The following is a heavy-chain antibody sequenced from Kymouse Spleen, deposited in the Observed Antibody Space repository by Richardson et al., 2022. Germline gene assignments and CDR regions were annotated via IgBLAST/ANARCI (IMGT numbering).Heavy chain of an antibody. CDR3: ARRTTVTTYNWFDP. D-gene: IGHD4-11,IGHD4-11*01. V-gene: IGHV4-34*01. CDR1: GGSFSGYY. J-gene: IGHJ5*02. Sequence: QVQLQQWGAGLLKPSETLSLTCAVYGGSFSGYYWSWIRQPPGKGLEWIGEINHSGSTNYNPSLKSRVTISVDTSKNQFSLKLSSVTAADTAVYYCARRTTVTTYNWFDPWGQGTLVTVSS. CDR2: INHSGST.